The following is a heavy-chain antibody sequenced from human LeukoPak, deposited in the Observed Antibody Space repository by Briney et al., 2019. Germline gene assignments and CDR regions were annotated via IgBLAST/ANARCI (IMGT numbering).Heavy chain of an antibody. Sequence: SETLSLTCTVSGGSISSSSYYWGWIRQPPGKGLEWIGSIYYSGSTYYNPSLKSRVTMSVDMSKNQFSLRLTSVTAADTAVYYCARGLYTMIIDTWGQGVLVAVSS. CDR2: IYYSGST. V-gene: IGHV4-39*07. J-gene: IGHJ5*02. D-gene: IGHD2-8*01. CDR1: GGSISSSSYY. CDR3: ARGLYTMIIDT.